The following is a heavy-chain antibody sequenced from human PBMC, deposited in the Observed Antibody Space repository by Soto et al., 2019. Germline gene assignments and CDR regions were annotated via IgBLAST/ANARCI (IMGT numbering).Heavy chain of an antibody. V-gene: IGHV3-23*01. J-gene: IGHJ4*02. CDR1: GFTFSSYA. Sequence: EVQLLESGGGLVQPGGSLRLSCAASGFTFSSYAMSWVRQAPGKGLEWVSAISGSGGSTYYADSVKGRFTISRDNAKNQLYLQMNSLRAEDTAVYYCAKTSIIGVAGNWGQGTLVTVSS. CDR2: ISGSGGST. CDR3: AKTSIIGVAGN. D-gene: IGHD6-19*01.